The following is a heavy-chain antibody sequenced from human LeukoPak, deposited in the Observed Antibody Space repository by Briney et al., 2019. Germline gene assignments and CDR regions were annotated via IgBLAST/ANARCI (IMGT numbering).Heavy chain of an antibody. CDR2: INHSGST. Sequence: SETLSLTCAVYGGSFSGYYWSWIRQPPGKRLEWIGEINHSGSTNYNPSLKSRVTISVDTSKNQFSLKLSSVTAADTAVYYCASPDYDDSRNWGVSWGQGTLVTVSS. CDR1: GGSFSGYY. V-gene: IGHV4-34*01. CDR3: ASPDYDDSRNWGVS. D-gene: IGHD4-17*01. J-gene: IGHJ5*02.